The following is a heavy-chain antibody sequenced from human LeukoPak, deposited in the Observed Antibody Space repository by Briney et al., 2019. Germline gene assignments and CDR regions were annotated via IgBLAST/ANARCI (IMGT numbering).Heavy chain of an antibody. Sequence: GSLRLSCAASGFTFSSYAMSWVRQAPGKGLEWVSAISGSGGSTYYADSVKGRFTISRDNSKNTLYLQMNSLRAEDTAVYYCAKTRTGYYYDSSGSIQPDAFDIWGQGTMVTVSS. J-gene: IGHJ3*02. CDR3: AKTRTGYYYDSSGSIQPDAFDI. CDR2: ISGSGGST. D-gene: IGHD3-22*01. V-gene: IGHV3-23*01. CDR1: GFTFSSYA.